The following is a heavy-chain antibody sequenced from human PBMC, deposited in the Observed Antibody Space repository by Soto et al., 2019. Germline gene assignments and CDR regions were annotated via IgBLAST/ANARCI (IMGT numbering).Heavy chain of an antibody. CDR2: ISYDGSNK. CDR3: AKDRVVVPPAESY. D-gene: IGHD2-2*01. Sequence: GGSLRLSCAASGFTFSSYGMHWVRQAPGKGLEWVAVISYDGSNKYYADSVKGRFTISRDNSKNTLYLQMNSLRAEDTAVYYCAKDRVVVPPAESYWAQGSRVTVSS. CDR1: GFTFSSYG. J-gene: IGHJ4*02. V-gene: IGHV3-30*18.